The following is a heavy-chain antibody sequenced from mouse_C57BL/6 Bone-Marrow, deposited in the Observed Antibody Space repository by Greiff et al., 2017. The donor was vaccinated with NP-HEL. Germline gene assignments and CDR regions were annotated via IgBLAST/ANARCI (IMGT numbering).Heavy chain of an antibody. J-gene: IGHJ2*01. CDR2: INPSTGGT. Sequence: EVKLMESGPELVKPGASVKISCKASGYSFTGYYMNWVKQSPEKSLEWIGEINPSTGGTTYNQKFKAKATLTVDKSSSTAYMQLKSLTSEDSAVYYCARRYYYGNFDYWGQGTTLTVSS. D-gene: IGHD2-1*01. CDR3: ARRYYYGNFDY. V-gene: IGHV1-42*01. CDR1: GYSFTGYY.